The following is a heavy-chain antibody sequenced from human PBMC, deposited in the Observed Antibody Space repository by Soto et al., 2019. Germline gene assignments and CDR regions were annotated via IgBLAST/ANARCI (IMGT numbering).Heavy chain of an antibody. D-gene: IGHD6-6*01. Sequence: PGESLKISCKGSGYSFTSYWISWVHQMPGKGLEWMGRIDPSDSYTNYSPSFQGHVTISADKSISTAYLQWSSLKASDTAMYYCASRRIAARRDYYYGMDVWGQGTTVTVSS. CDR1: GYSFTSYW. CDR3: ASRRIAARRDYYYGMDV. J-gene: IGHJ6*02. V-gene: IGHV5-10-1*01. CDR2: IDPSDSYT.